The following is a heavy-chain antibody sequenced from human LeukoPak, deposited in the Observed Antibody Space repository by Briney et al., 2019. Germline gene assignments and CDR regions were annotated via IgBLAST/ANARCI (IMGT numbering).Heavy chain of an antibody. CDR3: ARVRGYCSSTICYRYYFDY. Sequence: PSETLSLTCTVSGYSISSGYYWGWIRQPPGQGLGWIGTIYHSGSTYYNPSLKSRVTISVDTSKNQFSLKLTSVTAADTAVYYCARVRGYCSSTICYRYYFDYWGQGTLVTVSS. CDR1: GYSISSGYY. D-gene: IGHD2-2*01. CDR2: IYHSGST. J-gene: IGHJ4*02. V-gene: IGHV4-38-2*02.